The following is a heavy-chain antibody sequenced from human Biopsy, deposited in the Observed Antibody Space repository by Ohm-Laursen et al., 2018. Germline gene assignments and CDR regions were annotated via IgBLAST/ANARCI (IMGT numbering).Heavy chain of an antibody. CDR3: AREWLLNQQDYYGMDV. V-gene: IGHV3-33*01. Sequence: SLRLSCAASRFTFCSYGMHWVRLGPAKGLEWEALIYYDGSDKYYADSVKDRFTISRENSGNTLYLQMNSLRAEDTAVYYCAREWLLNQQDYYGMDVWGQGTTVTVSS. J-gene: IGHJ6*02. CDR2: IYYDGSDK. D-gene: IGHD3-3*01. CDR1: RFTFCSYG.